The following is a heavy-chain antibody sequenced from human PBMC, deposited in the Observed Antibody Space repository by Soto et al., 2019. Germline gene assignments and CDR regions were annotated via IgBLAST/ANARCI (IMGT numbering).Heavy chain of an antibody. J-gene: IGHJ1*01. D-gene: IGHD3-22*01. V-gene: IGHV3-23*01. Sequence: EVQLLESGGGLVQPGGSLRLSCAASGFTFSSYAMTWVRQAPGKGLEWVSIISGSGGTTYYADSVKGRFTISRDNSKNTLYLQMNSLRADDTAVYYCAKEDNYYDSSVYYLEYFHHWGQGTLVTVSS. CDR1: GFTFSSYA. CDR2: ISGSGGTT. CDR3: AKEDNYYDSSVYYLEYFHH.